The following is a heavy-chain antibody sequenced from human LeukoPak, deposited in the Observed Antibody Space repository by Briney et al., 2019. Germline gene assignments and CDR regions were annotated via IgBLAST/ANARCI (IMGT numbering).Heavy chain of an antibody. V-gene: IGHV3-43*01. Sequence: GGSLRLSCAASGFTFDDFAMHWVRQAPGKGLEWVSLISWEGQTTFYADSVRGRFTISRDNSKNSLYLQMNSLTTDDTAFYYCIRYTVFGSPKNYFDPGGKGPLVSVSS. CDR3: IRYTVFGSPKNYFDP. CDR1: GFTFDDFA. D-gene: IGHD3-10*01. CDR2: ISWEGQTT. J-gene: IGHJ5*02.